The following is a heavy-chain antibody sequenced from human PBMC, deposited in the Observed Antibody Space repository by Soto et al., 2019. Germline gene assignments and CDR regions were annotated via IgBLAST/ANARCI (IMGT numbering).Heavy chain of an antibody. CDR1: GGSISSYY. D-gene: IGHD1-26*01. CDR2: IYYSGST. J-gene: IGHJ5*02. V-gene: IGHV4-59*08. Sequence: PSETLSLTCTVSGGSISSYYWSWIRQPPGKGLEWIGYIYYSGSTNYNPSLKSRVTISVDTSKNQFSLKLSSVTAADTAVYYCARHVSRLRGLLGGNNWFDPWGQGTLVTVSS. CDR3: ARHVSRLRGLLGGNNWFDP.